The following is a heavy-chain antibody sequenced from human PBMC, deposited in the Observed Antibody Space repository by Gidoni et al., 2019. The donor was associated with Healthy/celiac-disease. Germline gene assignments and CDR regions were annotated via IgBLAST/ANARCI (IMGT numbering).Heavy chain of an antibody. CDR2: INPSGGIT. D-gene: IGHD2-21*01. Sequence: QVQLVQSGAEVKKPGASVTVSCKASGYTFTSYYMHWVRQAPGQGLEWMGIINPSGGITSYAQKFQGRVTMTRDTSTSTVYMELSSLRSEDTAVYYCARAPGDYFGPFDPWGQGTLVTVSS. CDR3: ARAPGDYFGPFDP. V-gene: IGHV1-46*01. CDR1: GYTFTSYY. J-gene: IGHJ5*02.